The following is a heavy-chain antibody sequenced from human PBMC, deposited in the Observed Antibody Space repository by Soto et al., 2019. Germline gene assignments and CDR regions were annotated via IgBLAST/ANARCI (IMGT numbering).Heavy chain of an antibody. V-gene: IGHV1-18*01. J-gene: IGHJ4*02. CDR2: VSAYNGNT. CDR3: ARASRYYWNYMMY. CDR1: GYTFSNDA. D-gene: IGHD1-7*01. Sequence: QVKLVQSGAEVKKPGASVKVSCKASGYTFSNDAIPWVRQAPGQGLEWMGWVSAYNGNTNYAQKFKGRVTMTTDTSTSTAYMEIRSLRYDDTAVYFCARASRYYWNYMMYWGQGTLVTVSS.